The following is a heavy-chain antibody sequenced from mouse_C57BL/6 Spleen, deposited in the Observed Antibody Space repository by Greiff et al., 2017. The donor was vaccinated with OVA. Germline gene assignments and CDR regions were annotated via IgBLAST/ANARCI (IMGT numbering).Heavy chain of an antibody. V-gene: IGHV1-50*01. Sequence: QVQLQQPGAELVKPGASVKLSCKASGYTFTSYWMQWVKQRPGQGLEWIGEIDPSDSYTNYNQKFKGKATLTVDTSSSTAYMQLSSLTSEDSAVYYCARRPFFTTVEGYYFDYWGQGTTLTVSS. D-gene: IGHD1-1*01. J-gene: IGHJ2*01. CDR1: GYTFTSYW. CDR3: ARRPFFTTVEGYYFDY. CDR2: IDPSDSYT.